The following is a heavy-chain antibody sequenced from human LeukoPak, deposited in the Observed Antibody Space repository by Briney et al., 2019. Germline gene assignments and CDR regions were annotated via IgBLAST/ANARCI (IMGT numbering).Heavy chain of an antibody. CDR2: INHSGST. D-gene: IGHD3-3*01. J-gene: IGHJ6*03. V-gene: IGHV4-34*01. CDR1: GGSFSGYY. Sequence: SETLSLTCAVYGGSFSGYYWSWIRQPPGKGLEWIGEINHSGSTNYNPSLKSRVTISVDTSKNQFSLKLSSVTAADTAVYYCARGRPYYDFWSGYYSTARVGYYYYTDVWGKGTTVTVSS. CDR3: ARGRPYYDFWSGYYSTARVGYYYYTDV.